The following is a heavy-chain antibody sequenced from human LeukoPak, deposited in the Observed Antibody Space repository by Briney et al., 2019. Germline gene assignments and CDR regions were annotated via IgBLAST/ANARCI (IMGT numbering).Heavy chain of an antibody. CDR1: GFTFSSYS. CDR2: ISSSSSYI. CDR3: ARDSSGYYELHY. D-gene: IGHD3-22*01. J-gene: IGHJ4*02. V-gene: IGHV3-21*01. Sequence: AGGSLRLSCAASGFTFSSYSMNWVRQAPGKGLEWVSSISSSSSYIYYADSVKGRFTISRDNAKNSLYLQMNSLRAEDTAVYYCARDSSGYYELHYWGQGTLVTVSS.